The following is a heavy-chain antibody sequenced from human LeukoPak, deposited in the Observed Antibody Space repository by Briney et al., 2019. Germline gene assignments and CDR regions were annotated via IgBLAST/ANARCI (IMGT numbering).Heavy chain of an antibody. CDR2: ISAYNGNT. D-gene: IGHD3-16*02. J-gene: IGHJ4*02. CDR1: GYTFTSYD. V-gene: IGHV1-18*01. CDR3: ALTFGGVIATDY. Sequence: ASVKVSCKASGYTFTSYDINWVRQAPGQGLEWMGWISAYNGNTNYAQKLQGRVTMTTDTSTSTAYMELRSLRSDDTAVYYCALTFGGVIATDYWGQGTLVTVSS.